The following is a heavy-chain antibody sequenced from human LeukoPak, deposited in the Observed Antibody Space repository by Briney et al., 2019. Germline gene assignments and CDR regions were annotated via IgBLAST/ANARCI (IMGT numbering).Heavy chain of an antibody. J-gene: IGHJ5*02. D-gene: IGHD2-2*01. CDR2: INPNSGGT. V-gene: IGHV1-2*02. CDR1: GYTFTGYY. CDR3: ARDPYIVVVPAARGGWFDP. Sequence: ASVKVSCKASGYTFTGYYMHWVRQAPGQGLEWMGWINPNSGGTNYAQKFQGRVTMARDTSISTAYMELSRLRSDDTAVYYCARDPYIVVVPAARGGWFDPWGQGTLVTVYS.